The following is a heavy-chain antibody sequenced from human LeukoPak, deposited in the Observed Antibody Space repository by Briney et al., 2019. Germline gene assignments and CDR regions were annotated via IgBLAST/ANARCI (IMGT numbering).Heavy chain of an antibody. CDR3: ARVWGYTYGYFDY. D-gene: IGHD5-18*01. Sequence: SETLSLTCGVSDYSISSDYYWGWIRQPPGKGLEWIGSIYHSGTAYYNPSLNSRVTISVDTSKNQFSLKLNSVTAADTAVYYCARVWGYTYGYFDYWGQGTLVNVSS. J-gene: IGHJ4*02. CDR1: DYSISSDYY. CDR2: IYHSGTA. V-gene: IGHV4-38-2*01.